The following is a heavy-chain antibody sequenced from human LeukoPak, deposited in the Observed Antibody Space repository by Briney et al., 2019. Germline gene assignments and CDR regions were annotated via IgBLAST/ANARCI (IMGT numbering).Heavy chain of an antibody. V-gene: IGHV1-18*01. CDR3: ARDLADYDFWSGYSGGGKPLDY. CDR2: ISGYNGNT. CDR1: GYTFTNYG. D-gene: IGHD3-3*01. Sequence: ASVEVSCKASGYTFTNYGISWVRQAPGQGLEWMGWISGYNGNTNYAQKVQGRVTMTTDTSTSTAYMELRSLRSEDTAVYYCARDLADYDFWSGYSGGGKPLDYWGQGTLVTVSS. J-gene: IGHJ4*02.